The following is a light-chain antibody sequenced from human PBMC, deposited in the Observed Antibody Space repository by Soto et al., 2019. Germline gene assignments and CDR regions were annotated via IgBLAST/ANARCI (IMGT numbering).Light chain of an antibody. CDR2: EES. CDR1: QAVPNN. Sequence: EIHLTQSPSFLSSSVGYIVTITCRPSQAVPNNMAWYQQKPGKPPKLLIYEESTLHSGVPSRFSGRKSGIQFTLTIDSLQPEDFETYYCQQVKTDPRTFGGGTKVDIK. CDR3: QQVKTDPRT. V-gene: IGKV1-9*01. J-gene: IGKJ4*01.